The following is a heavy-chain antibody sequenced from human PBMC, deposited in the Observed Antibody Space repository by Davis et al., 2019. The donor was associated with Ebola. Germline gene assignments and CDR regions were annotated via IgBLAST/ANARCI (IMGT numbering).Heavy chain of an antibody. D-gene: IGHD3-16*01. V-gene: IGHV3-30*04. Sequence: PGGSLRLSCAASGFTFSSYAMHWVRQAPGKGLEWVAVISYDGSNKYYADSVKGRFTISRDNSKNTLYLQVNSLRADDTAVYYCAKESSGGWVLGYWGQGTLVTVSS. CDR1: GFTFSSYA. CDR3: AKESSGGWVLGY. CDR2: ISYDGSNK. J-gene: IGHJ4*02.